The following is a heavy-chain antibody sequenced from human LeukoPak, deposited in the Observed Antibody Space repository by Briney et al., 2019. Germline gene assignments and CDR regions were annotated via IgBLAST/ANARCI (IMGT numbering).Heavy chain of an antibody. Sequence: SETLSLTCTVSGGSISSYYWSWIRQPPGKGLEWIGYIYYSGSTNYNPSLKSRVTISVDTSKNQFSLKLSSVTAADTAVYYCARDRGRTEDAFDIGGQGTMVTASS. V-gene: IGHV4-59*01. D-gene: IGHD3-10*01. CDR3: ARDRGRTEDAFDI. CDR2: IYYSGST. J-gene: IGHJ3*02. CDR1: GGSISSYY.